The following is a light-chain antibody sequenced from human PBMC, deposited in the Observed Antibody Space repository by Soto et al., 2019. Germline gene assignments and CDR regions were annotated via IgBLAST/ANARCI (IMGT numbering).Light chain of an antibody. Sequence: QSVLTQPASVSGSPGQSITISCTGTSSGVGSYNLVSWYQQHPGKAPKLMIYEGSKRPSGVSNRFSGSKSGNTASLTISGLQAEDEADYYCCSYAGSSTFPVFGGGTKLTVL. J-gene: IGLJ2*01. CDR1: SSGVGSYNL. V-gene: IGLV2-23*03. CDR2: EGS. CDR3: CSYAGSSTFPV.